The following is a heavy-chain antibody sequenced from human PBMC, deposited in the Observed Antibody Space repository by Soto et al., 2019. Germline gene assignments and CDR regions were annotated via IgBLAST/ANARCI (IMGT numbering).Heavy chain of an antibody. CDR3: ARVIDAAGTLWFDP. D-gene: IGHD6-13*01. V-gene: IGHV4-39*01. CDR1: GGSISSSSYY. J-gene: IGHJ5*02. Sequence: SETLSLTCTVSGGSISSSSYYWGWIRQPPGKGLEWIGSIYYSGSTYYNPSLKSRVTISVDASKNQFSLKLSSVTAADTAVYYCARVIDAAGTLWFDPWAQGTLVTVSS. CDR2: IYYSGST.